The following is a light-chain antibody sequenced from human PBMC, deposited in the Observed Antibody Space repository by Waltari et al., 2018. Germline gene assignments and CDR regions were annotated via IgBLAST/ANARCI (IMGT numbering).Light chain of an antibody. J-gene: IGLJ1*01. CDR2: DVS. V-gene: IGLV2-14*01. Sequence: QSALTQPASESGSPGQSITISCTGTSSGVGGYNYVSWYQQHPGKAPKLMIYDVSKRPSGVSNRFSGSKSGNTASLTISGLQAEDEADYYCSSYTSSSTPWVFGTGTKVTVL. CDR1: SSGVGGYNY. CDR3: SSYTSSSTPWV.